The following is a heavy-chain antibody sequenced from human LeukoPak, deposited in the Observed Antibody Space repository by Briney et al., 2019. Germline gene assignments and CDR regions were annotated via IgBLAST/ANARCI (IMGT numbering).Heavy chain of an antibody. CDR2: IIPILGIA. CDR3: ARRDTAMAGFDY. J-gene: IGHJ4*02. CDR1: GGTFSSYA. D-gene: IGHD5-18*01. Sequence: SVKVSCKASGGTFSSYAISLVRQAPGQGLEWMGRIIPILGIANYAQKFQGRVTITADKSTSTAYMELSSLRSEDTAVYYCARRDTAMAGFDYWGQGTLVTVSS. V-gene: IGHV1-69*04.